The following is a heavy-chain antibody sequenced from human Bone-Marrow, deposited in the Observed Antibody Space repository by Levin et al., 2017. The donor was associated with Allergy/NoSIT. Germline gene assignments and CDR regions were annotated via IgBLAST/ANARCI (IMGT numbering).Heavy chain of an antibody. CDR1: GFTFSSYG. D-gene: IGHD6-19*01. V-gene: IGHV3-30*03. Sequence: GESLKISCAASGFTFSSYGMHWVRQAPGKGLEWVAFISKDGSNKYYVDSVKGRFTISRDNSKNTLSLQMNSLRAGDTAVYYCARVDGSGRPRSHFYYNMDVWGQGTTVTVSS. CDR3: ARVDGSGRPRSHFYYNMDV. CDR2: ISKDGSNK. J-gene: IGHJ6*02.